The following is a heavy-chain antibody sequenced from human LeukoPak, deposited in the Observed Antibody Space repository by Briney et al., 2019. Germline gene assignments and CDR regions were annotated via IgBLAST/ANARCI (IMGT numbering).Heavy chain of an antibody. D-gene: IGHD5-24*01. CDR1: GFTFSSYG. CDR2: IRYDGSNK. V-gene: IGHV3-30*02. Sequence: GGSLRLSCAASGFTFSSYGMHWVRQAPGKGLEWVAFIRYDGSNKYYADSVKGRFTISRDNSKNTLYLQMNSLRAEDTAVYYCAKDRSRRDGYNSLFFDYWGQGTLVTVSS. CDR3: AKDRSRRDGYNSLFFDY. J-gene: IGHJ4*02.